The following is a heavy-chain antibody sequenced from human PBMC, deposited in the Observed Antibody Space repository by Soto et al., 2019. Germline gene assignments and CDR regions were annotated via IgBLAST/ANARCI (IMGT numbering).Heavy chain of an antibody. D-gene: IGHD2-2*02. CDR1: GYTFPTYG. CDR2: ISAHNGDT. Sequence: QVQLVQSGAEVKKPGASVKVSCKASGYTFPTYGINWVRQAPGQGLGWMGWISAHNGDTKYAQSLQGRVTMTTDTSTNTAYMELWSLRSDDTAIYYCARDRGIHCSSAACYTRGMDVWGQGTTVTVS. CDR3: ARDRGIHCSSAACYTRGMDV. J-gene: IGHJ6*02. V-gene: IGHV1-18*04.